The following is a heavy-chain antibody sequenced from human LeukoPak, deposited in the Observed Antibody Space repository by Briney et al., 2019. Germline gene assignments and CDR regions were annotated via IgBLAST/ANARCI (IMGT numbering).Heavy chain of an antibody. J-gene: IGHJ5*02. V-gene: IGHV3-33*01. D-gene: IGHD1-20*01. CDR3: VRDPQINWNRPSPLS. CDR1: GFAFSTYG. CDR2: IWFDGSTQ. Sequence: GGSLRLSCAASGFAFSTYGMHWVRQAPGKGLEWVSVIWFDGSTQYYTDSVKGRFTISRDNSKNTPFLQMNSLRAEDTAVYYCVRDPQINWNRPSPLSWGQGTLVTVSS.